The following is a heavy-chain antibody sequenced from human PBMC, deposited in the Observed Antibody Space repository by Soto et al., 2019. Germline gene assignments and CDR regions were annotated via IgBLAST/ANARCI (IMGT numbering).Heavy chain of an antibody. D-gene: IGHD3-3*01. CDR3: ARDNRSFWNGYYRRYDYYGMDV. J-gene: IGHJ6*02. CDR2: TGRSLYPI. V-gene: IGHV3-11*01. CDR1: GFSFSDYY. Sequence: HVQLVESGGGLVEPGGSLRLSCAASGFSFSDYYVNWIRQAPGKGLEWISYTGRSLYPIYYADSVKGRFSISRDSAKNSVFLQMHSLRVEDTAVYYWARDNRSFWNGYYRRYDYYGMDVWGRGTTVIVSS.